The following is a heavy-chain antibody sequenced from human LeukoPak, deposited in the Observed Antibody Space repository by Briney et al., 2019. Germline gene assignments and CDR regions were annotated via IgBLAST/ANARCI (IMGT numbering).Heavy chain of an antibody. V-gene: IGHV3-30*02. CDR3: AKDSRYYYVDY. J-gene: IGHJ4*02. D-gene: IGHD1-14*01. CDR1: GFTFSSYG. CDR2: IRYDGSKE. Sequence: TGGSLRLSCAASGFTFSSYGMHWVRQAPGKGLEWVAFIRYDGSKEYYADSVKGRFTISRDNSKNTLYLQMNSLTTEDTAVYYCAKDSRYYYVDYWGQGTLVTVSS.